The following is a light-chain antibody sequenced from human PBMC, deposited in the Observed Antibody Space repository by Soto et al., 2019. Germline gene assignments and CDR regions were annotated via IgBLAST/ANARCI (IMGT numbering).Light chain of an antibody. CDR2: EGS. Sequence: QSVLTQPASVSGSPGQSITISCTGTSSDVGNYDLVSWYQQLPGKAPKFILYEGSKRRSGVSNRFSGSKSGNTASLTISGLQAEDEADYYCCSYAGSSTYVFGTGTKVTVL. J-gene: IGLJ1*01. CDR1: SSDVGNYDL. CDR3: CSYAGSSTYV. V-gene: IGLV2-23*01.